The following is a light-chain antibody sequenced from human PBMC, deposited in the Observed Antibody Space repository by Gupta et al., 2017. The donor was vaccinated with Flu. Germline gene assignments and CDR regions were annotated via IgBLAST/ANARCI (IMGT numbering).Light chain of an antibody. CDR1: ESIARNF. Sequence: IFLTQSPGCLSLSPGERVTLSCRAAESIARNFLVWYHQKPGQAPRVLIYGTSNRAPGIPDRFSGSGSGTDFTLTINRLEPEDSGFFYCHQYKTTPYTFGQGTKVEIK. V-gene: IGKV3-20*01. CDR3: HQYKTTPYT. J-gene: IGKJ2*01. CDR2: GTS.